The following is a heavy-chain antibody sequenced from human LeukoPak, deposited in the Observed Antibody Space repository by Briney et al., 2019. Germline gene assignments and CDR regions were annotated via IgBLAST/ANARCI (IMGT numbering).Heavy chain of an antibody. D-gene: IGHD3-10*01. CDR3: ARVSLVRGVITFGD. J-gene: IGHJ4*02. V-gene: IGHV3-11*06. CDR2: ISSSSSYT. CDR1: GFTFSDYY. Sequence: PGGSLRLSCAASGFTFSDYYMSWIRPAPGKGLEWVSYISSSSSYTNYADSVKGRFTISRDNAKNSLYLQMNSLRAEDTDVYYCARVSLVRGVITFGDWGQGTMVTVSS.